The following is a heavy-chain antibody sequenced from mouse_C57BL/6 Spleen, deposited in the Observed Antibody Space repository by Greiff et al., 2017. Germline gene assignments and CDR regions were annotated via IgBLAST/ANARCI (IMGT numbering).Heavy chain of an antibody. Sequence: VQLKQSGPGLAKPSQTLSLTCSVTGYSITSDYWNWIRKFPGNKLEYMGYISYSGSTYYNPSLKSRISITRDTSKNQYYLQLNSVTTEDTATYYCARTPITTVVEYYFDYWGQGTTLTVSS. CDR3: ARTPITTVVEYYFDY. J-gene: IGHJ2*01. CDR2: ISYSGST. D-gene: IGHD1-1*01. CDR1: GYSITSDY. V-gene: IGHV3-8*01.